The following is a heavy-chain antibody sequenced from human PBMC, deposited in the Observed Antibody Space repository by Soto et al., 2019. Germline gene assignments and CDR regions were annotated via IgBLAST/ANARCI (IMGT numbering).Heavy chain of an antibody. V-gene: IGHV1-3*01. CDR3: ARSIVVVTAADY. CDR1: GYTFTSYA. D-gene: IGHD2-21*02. Sequence: QVQLVQSGAEVKKPGASVKVSCKASGYTFTSYAMHWVRQAPGQRLEWMGWINAGNGNTKYSQKSQGRVTITRDTSASKAYMELSTLRSEDTAVYYCARSIVVVTAADYWGQGALVTVSS. J-gene: IGHJ4*02. CDR2: INAGNGNT.